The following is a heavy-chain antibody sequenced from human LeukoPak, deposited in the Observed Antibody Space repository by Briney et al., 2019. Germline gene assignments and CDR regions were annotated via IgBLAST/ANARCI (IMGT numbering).Heavy chain of an antibody. CDR3: ARYGESSAYDFRRPSFFDS. J-gene: IGHJ4*02. CDR2: IIPIIGIT. CDR1: GGTFSSNT. D-gene: IGHD5-12*01. Sequence: GASAKVSCKASGGTFSSNTIAWVRQAPGQRLGLMGRIIPIIGITTYEQKFQGRLTITADKSTNTAYMALSSLRSEDTAIYYCARYGESSAYDFRRPSFFDSWGQGTLITVSS. V-gene: IGHV1-69*02.